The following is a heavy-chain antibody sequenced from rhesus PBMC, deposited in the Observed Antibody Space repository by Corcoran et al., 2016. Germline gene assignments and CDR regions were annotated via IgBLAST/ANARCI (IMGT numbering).Heavy chain of an antibody. J-gene: IGHJ4*01. Sequence: QVQLQESGPGLVKPSETLSLTCAVSGGSFTDYWWSWIRRSPGRGRGWIGEINGNYGITNYNPSLKSRVRISKDASKNQLSLNLISVTAADTAVYYCARSVYYFDFWGQGVLVTVSS. CDR3: ARSVYYFDF. V-gene: IGHV4-80*01. CDR1: GGSFTDYW. D-gene: IGHD3-9*01. CDR2: INGNYGIT.